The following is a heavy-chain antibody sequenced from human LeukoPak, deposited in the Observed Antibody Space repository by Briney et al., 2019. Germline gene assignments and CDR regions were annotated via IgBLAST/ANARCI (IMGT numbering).Heavy chain of an antibody. CDR1: GFTFSSYA. V-gene: IGHV3-23*01. CDR2: ISGSGGST. D-gene: IGHD3-22*01. Sequence: GGSLRLSCAASGFTFSSYAMSWVRQAPGKGLEWVSAISGSGGSTYYADSVKGRFTISRDNSKSTLYLQMNSLRAEDTAVYYCAKLGVVVVITPYYFDYWGQGTLVTVSS. CDR3: AKLGVVVVITPYYFDY. J-gene: IGHJ4*02.